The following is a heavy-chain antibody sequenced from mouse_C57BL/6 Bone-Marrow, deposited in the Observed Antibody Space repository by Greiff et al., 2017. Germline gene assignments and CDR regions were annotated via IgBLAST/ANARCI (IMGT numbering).Heavy chain of an antibody. CDR3: TRDITTVRYFDV. Sequence: EVHLVESGAGLVKPGGSLKLSCAASGFTFSSYAMSWVRQTPEKRLEWVAYISSGGDYIYYADTVKGRFTISRDNARNTLYLQMSSLKSEDTAMYYCTRDITTVRYFDVWGTGTTVTVSS. J-gene: IGHJ1*03. CDR2: ISSGGDYI. D-gene: IGHD1-1*01. CDR1: GFTFSSYA. V-gene: IGHV5-9-1*02.